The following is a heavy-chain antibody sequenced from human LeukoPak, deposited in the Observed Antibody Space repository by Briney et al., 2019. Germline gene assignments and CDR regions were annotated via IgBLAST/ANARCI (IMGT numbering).Heavy chain of an antibody. D-gene: IGHD3-9*01. CDR3: AKAFYDILTGYY. Sequence: PGGSLRLSWAAPGFTFSSYARSGVGQAPGKGREWVSAIIGSGGSTYYADSVKGRFTISRDNSKNTLYLQMNSLRAEDTAVYYCAKAFYDILTGYYWGQGTLVTVSS. CDR1: GFTFSSYA. CDR2: IIGSGGST. V-gene: IGHV3-23*01. J-gene: IGHJ4*02.